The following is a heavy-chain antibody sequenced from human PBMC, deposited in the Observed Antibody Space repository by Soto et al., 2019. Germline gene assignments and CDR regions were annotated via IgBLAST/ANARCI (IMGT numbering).Heavy chain of an antibody. Sequence: EVQLVESGGGLVKPGGSLRLSCAASGFTFSSYSMNWVRQAPGKGLEWVSSISSSSSYIYYADSVKGRFTISRDNAKNSLYLQMNSQRAEDTAVDYCARDREGGCCSGGSCRNNYYYYYGMDVWGQGTTVNVSS. CDR2: ISSSSSYI. J-gene: IGHJ6*02. CDR3: ARDREGGCCSGGSCRNNYYYYYGMDV. V-gene: IGHV3-21*01. D-gene: IGHD2-15*01. CDR1: GFTFSSYS.